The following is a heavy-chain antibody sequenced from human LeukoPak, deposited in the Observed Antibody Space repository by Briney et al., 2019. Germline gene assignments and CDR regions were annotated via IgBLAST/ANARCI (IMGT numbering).Heavy chain of an antibody. CDR1: GFTFSSYW. V-gene: IGHV3-74*01. CDR2: LKSDVSSR. D-gene: IGHD1-26*01. Sequence: PGGSLRLSCAASGFTFSSYWMHWVRQAPGEGLVWVSRLKSDVSSRSYADSVKGRFTISRDNAKNTLYLQMNSLRAEDTAVYYCARGGSYSFDYWGQGTLVTVSS. J-gene: IGHJ4*02. CDR3: ARGGSYSFDY.